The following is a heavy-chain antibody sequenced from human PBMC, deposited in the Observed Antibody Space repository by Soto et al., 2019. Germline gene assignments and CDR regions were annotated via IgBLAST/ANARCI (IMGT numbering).Heavy chain of an antibody. CDR3: AKVSEEAVVVAATTDDWFDP. Sequence: PGGSLRLSCAASGFTFSSYAMSWVRQAPGKGLEWVSAISGSGGTTYYADSVKGRFTISRDNSKNTLYLQMNSLRAEDTAVYYCAKVSEEAVVVAATTDDWFDPWGQGTLVTVSS. V-gene: IGHV3-23*01. J-gene: IGHJ5*02. CDR2: ISGSGGTT. CDR1: GFTFSSYA. D-gene: IGHD2-15*01.